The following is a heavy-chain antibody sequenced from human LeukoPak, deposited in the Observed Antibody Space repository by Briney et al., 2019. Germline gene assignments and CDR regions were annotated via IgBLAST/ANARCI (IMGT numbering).Heavy chain of an antibody. CDR1: GGSISSYY. CDR3: ARVPSGITGTTGDY. Sequence: PSETLSLTSTVSGGSISSYYWSWLRQPPGKGLEWIGYIYYSGSTNYNPSLKSRVTISVDTSKNQFSLKLSSVTAADTAVYYCARVPSGITGTTGDYWGQGTLVTVSS. D-gene: IGHD1-7*01. CDR2: IYYSGST. J-gene: IGHJ4*02. V-gene: IGHV4-59*01.